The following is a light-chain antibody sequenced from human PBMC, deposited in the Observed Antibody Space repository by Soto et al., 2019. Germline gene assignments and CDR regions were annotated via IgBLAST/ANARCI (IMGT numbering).Light chain of an antibody. CDR1: QAIRND. Sequence: AIQMTQSPSSLSASVGDRVIITCRASQAIRNDLGWYQQKPGKAPKLLIYTASTLQSGVPSRFSGSGSGADFTLTTSSLEPEDFALYYCQQGSNWPPLTFGGGTKVDIK. V-gene: IGKV1-6*01. J-gene: IGKJ4*01. CDR2: TAS. CDR3: QQGSNWPPLT.